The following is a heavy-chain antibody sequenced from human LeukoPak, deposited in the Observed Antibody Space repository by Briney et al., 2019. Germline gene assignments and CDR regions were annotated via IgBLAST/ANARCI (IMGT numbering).Heavy chain of an antibody. CDR2: INPNSGGT. CDR3: ARESIVGATLHAFDI. CDR1: GYTFTGYY. V-gene: IGHV1-2*02. Sequence: ASVKVSCKASGYTFTGYYMHWVRQAPEQGLEWMGWINPNSGGTNYAQKFQGRVTMTRDTSISTAYMELSRLRSDDTAVYYCARESIVGATLHAFDIWGQGTMVTVSS. J-gene: IGHJ3*02. D-gene: IGHD1-26*01.